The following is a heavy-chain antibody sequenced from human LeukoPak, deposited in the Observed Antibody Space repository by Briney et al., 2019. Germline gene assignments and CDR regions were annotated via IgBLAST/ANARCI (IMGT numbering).Heavy chain of an antibody. J-gene: IGHJ3*02. CDR2: IKQDGSEK. CDR1: GVTFSSYW. Sequence: GGSLRLSCAASGVTFSSYWMSWVRQAPGKGLEWVANIKQDGSEKYHVDSVKGRFTISRDNAKNSLYLQMNSLRAEDTAMYYCARTVRGIVMPQNAFDIWGQGTLVTVSS. D-gene: IGHD3-22*01. CDR3: ARTVRGIVMPQNAFDI. V-gene: IGHV3-7*01.